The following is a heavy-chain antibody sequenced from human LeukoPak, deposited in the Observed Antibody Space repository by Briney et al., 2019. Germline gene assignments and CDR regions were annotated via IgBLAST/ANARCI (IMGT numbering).Heavy chain of an antibody. D-gene: IGHD2-15*01. V-gene: IGHV3-66*01. CDR2: ITSGGST. CDR1: GFTFSGYS. J-gene: IGHJ4*02. Sequence: GGSLRLSCAASGFTFSGYSMNWVRQAPGKGLEWVSVITSGGSTYFADSVKGRFTVSRDNSKNTLSLQMNSLRVEDTAVYYCARDLISGPATHDSWGQGALVTVSS. CDR3: ARDLISGPATHDS.